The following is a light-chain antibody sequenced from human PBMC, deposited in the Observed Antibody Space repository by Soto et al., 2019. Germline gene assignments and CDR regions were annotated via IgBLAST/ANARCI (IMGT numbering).Light chain of an antibody. CDR3: QQYYTTPQLT. J-gene: IGKJ4*01. Sequence: IVMTQSPGSLAVSLGERATINCKSSQSVLYSSNNKNYLAWYQQKPGQPPKLLIYWASTRESGVPDRFRGSGSGTDFTLTISSLQAEDVAVYYCQQYYTTPQLTFGGGTKVEIK. V-gene: IGKV4-1*01. CDR2: WAS. CDR1: QSVLYSSNNKNY.